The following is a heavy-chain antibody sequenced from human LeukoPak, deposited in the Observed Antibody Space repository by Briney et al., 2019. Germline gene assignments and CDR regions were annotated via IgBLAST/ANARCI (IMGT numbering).Heavy chain of an antibody. J-gene: IGHJ4*02. D-gene: IGHD3-16*01. CDR2: ISGSGGST. Sequence: PGGSLRLSCAASGFTFSSYAMGWVRQAPGKGLEWVSAISGSGGSTYYADSVKGRFTISRNNSKNTLYLQMNSLRAEDTAVFYCAKDTYSAKISLWGDWGQGTLVTVSS. CDR3: AKDTYSAKISLWGD. V-gene: IGHV3-23*01. CDR1: GFTFSSYA.